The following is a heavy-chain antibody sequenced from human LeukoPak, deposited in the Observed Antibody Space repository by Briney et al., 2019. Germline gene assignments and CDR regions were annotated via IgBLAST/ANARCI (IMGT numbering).Heavy chain of an antibody. CDR1: XXXXXSXXYY. CDR3: ARGSGWYSGYTDY. J-gene: IGHJ4*02. CDR2: IYYSGST. Sequence: SETLSLTCTVXXXXXXSXXYYWGXXRXXXXXXXXXXXSIYYSGSTYYNPSLKSRVTISVDTSKNQFSLKLSSVTAADTAVYYCARGSGWYSGYTDYWGQGTLVTVSS. D-gene: IGHD6-19*01. V-gene: IGHV4-39*01.